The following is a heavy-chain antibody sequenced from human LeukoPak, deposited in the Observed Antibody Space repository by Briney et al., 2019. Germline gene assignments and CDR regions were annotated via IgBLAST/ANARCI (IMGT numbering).Heavy chain of an antibody. J-gene: IGHJ4*02. V-gene: IGHV3-30-3*01. D-gene: IGHD3-22*01. CDR1: GFTFSNYA. CDR2: ISYDGTNE. Sequence: GTSLRLSYAAAGFTFSNYAMHWVRQAPGKGLEWVAVISYDGTNEYYADSVKGRFTISRDNSRNTLYLQMDSLRVEDTAVFYCARNRGATGYYWVDYWGQGTLVSVSS. CDR3: ARNRGATGYYWVDY.